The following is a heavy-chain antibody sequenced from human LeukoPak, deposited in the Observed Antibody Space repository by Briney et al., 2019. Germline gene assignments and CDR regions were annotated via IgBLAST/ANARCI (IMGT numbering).Heavy chain of an antibody. D-gene: IGHD1-26*01. CDR1: GFTFSRYA. CDR2: ISYDGSNK. J-gene: IGHJ4*02. Sequence: GGSLRLSCAASGFTFSRYAMHWVRQAPGKGLEWVAVISYDGSNKYYADSVKGRFTISRDNSKNTLYLQMNSLRAEDTAVYYCARDGGSYFDYWGQGTLVTVSS. V-gene: IGHV3-30-3*01. CDR3: ARDGGSYFDY.